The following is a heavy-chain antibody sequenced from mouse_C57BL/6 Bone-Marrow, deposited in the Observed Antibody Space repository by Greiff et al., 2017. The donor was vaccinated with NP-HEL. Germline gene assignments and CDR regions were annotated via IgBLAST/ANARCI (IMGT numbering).Heavy chain of an antibody. J-gene: IGHJ2*01. V-gene: IGHV1-69*01. CDR2: IDPSDSYT. Sequence: QVQLQQSGAELVMPGASVKLSCKASGYTFTSYWMHWVKQRPGQGLEWIGEIDPSDSYTNYNQKFKGKSTLTVDKSSSTAYMQLSSLTSEDSAVYYCARETTIGKYYFDYWGQGTTLTVSS. CDR1: GYTFTSYW. CDR3: ARETTIGKYYFDY. D-gene: IGHD2-14*01.